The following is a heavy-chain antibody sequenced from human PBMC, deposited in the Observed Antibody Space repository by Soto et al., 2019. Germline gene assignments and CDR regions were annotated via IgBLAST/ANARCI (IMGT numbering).Heavy chain of an antibody. CDR2: IIPIFGTA. Sequence: QVQLVQSGAEVKKPGSSVKVSCKASGGTFSSYAISWVRQAPGQGLEWMGGIIPIFGTANYAQKFQGRVTITADKSKGTAYMGLSSLRSEDTAVYYCARAGYCSSTSCYRVGYYYYYYGMDVWGQGTTVTVSS. V-gene: IGHV1-69*06. D-gene: IGHD2-2*02. CDR3: ARAGYCSSTSCYRVGYYYYYYGMDV. J-gene: IGHJ6*02. CDR1: GGTFSSYA.